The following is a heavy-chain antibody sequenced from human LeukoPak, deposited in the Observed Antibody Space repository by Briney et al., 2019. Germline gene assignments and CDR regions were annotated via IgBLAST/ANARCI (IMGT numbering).Heavy chain of an antibody. Sequence: SETLSLTCTVSGYSISSGYYWGWIRQPAGKGLEWIGRIYTSGSTNYNPSLKSRVTISVDTSKNQFSLKLSSVTAADTAVYYCARAVYDSSGYYLKFDYWGQGTLVTVSS. CDR3: ARAVYDSSGYYLKFDY. D-gene: IGHD3-22*01. CDR2: IYTSGST. J-gene: IGHJ4*02. V-gene: IGHV4-61*02. CDR1: GYSISSGYY.